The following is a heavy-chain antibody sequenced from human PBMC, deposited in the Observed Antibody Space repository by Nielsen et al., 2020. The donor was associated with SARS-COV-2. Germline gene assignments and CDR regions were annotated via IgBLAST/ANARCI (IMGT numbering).Heavy chain of an antibody. Sequence: SVKVSCRASGGTFSSYAISWVRQAPGQGLEWMGGIIPIFGTANYAQKFQGRVTITADESTSIAYMELSSLRSEDTAVYYCARCQYGSGSYPLTYYYYDMDVWGQGTTVTVSS. CDR3: ARCQYGSGSYPLTYYYYDMDV. V-gene: IGHV1-69*13. CDR1: GGTFSSYA. D-gene: IGHD3-10*01. J-gene: IGHJ6*02. CDR2: IIPIFGTA.